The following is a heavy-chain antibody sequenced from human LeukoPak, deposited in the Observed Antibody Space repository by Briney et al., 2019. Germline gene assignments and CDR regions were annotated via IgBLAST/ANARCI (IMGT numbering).Heavy chain of an antibody. V-gene: IGHV4-59*01. CDR1: GGSISSYY. J-gene: IGHJ4*02. CDR2: IYYSGST. D-gene: IGHD3-22*01. Sequence: SETLSLTCTVSGGSISSYYWSWIRQPPGKGLEWMGYIYYSGSTNYNPSLKSRVTISVDTSKNQFSLKLSSVTAADTAVYYCARVPPTYYYGSSGYYFDYWAREPWSPSPQ. CDR3: ARVPPTYYYGSSGYYFDY.